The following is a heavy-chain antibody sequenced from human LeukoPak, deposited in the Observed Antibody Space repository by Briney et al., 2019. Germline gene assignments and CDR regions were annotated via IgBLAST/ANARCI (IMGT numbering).Heavy chain of an antibody. CDR1: GGSISSGDYY. Sequence: SQTLSLTCTVSGGSISSGDYYWSWIRQPPGKGLEWIGYIYYSRSTYYKSSLKSRVTISVDTSKNQFSLKLSSVTAADTAVYYCARDVLQQQLGFDLWGRGTLVTVSS. CDR3: ARDVLQQQLGFDL. V-gene: IGHV4-30-4*01. D-gene: IGHD6-13*01. J-gene: IGHJ2*01. CDR2: IYYSRST.